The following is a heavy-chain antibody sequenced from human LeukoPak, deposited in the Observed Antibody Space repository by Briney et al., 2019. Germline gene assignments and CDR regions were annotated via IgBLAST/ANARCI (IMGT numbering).Heavy chain of an antibody. CDR2: ISYSGST. Sequence: KPSETLTLTCTVSGASISSHYWTWIRQSPGKGLEWIGYISYSGSTNYNPSLKSRVTLSVDTSKNQFSLKLSSVTAADTAVYYCARDPTTVTKGFDIWGQGTMVTVSS. CDR3: ARDPTTVTKGFDI. V-gene: IGHV4-59*11. J-gene: IGHJ3*02. D-gene: IGHD4-17*01. CDR1: GASISSHY.